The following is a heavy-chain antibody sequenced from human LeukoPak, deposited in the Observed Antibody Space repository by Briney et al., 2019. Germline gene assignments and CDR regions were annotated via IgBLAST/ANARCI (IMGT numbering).Heavy chain of an antibody. CDR2: IYSGGTT. CDR3: VRDLT. CDR1: RFTFSSNH. V-gene: IGHV3-53*01. Sequence: PGGSLRLSCSASRFTFSSNHMTWVSQAPGKGLEWVSVIYSGGTTYYPDSGKGRFIISRDNSKNTLSLQMNSLRAEDTAVYYCVRDLTWGQGTLVTVSS. J-gene: IGHJ5*02.